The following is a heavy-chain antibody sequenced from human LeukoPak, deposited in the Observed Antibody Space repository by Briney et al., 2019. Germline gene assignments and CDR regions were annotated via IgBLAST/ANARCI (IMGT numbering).Heavy chain of an antibody. CDR3: ARGREWSTIDY. CDR1: GYTFTGYY. J-gene: IGHJ4*02. V-gene: IGHV1-2*02. Sequence: ASVKVSCKASGYTFTGYYMHWVRQAPGQGLEWMGWINPNSGGTNYAQKVQGRVTMTRDTSISTAYMELSRLRSDDTAVYYCARGREWSTIDYWGQGTLVTVSS. D-gene: IGHD2-8*01. CDR2: INPNSGGT.